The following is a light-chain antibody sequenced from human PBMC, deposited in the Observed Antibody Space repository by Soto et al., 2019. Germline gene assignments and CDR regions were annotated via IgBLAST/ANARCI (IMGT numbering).Light chain of an antibody. CDR3: QQRSNWPPT. CDR1: QSLTRN. J-gene: IGKJ5*01. CDR2: GAS. Sequence: EIVMTPSPATLSVSPVERVTLSCRASQSLTRNLAWYQQKPGQAPRLLIYGASNRATGIPARFSGSGSGTDFTLTISSLEPEDFAVYYCQQRSNWPPTFGQGTRLEI. V-gene: IGKV3-11*01.